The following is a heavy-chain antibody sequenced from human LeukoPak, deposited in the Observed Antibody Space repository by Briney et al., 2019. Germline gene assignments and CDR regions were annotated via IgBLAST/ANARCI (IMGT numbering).Heavy chain of an antibody. D-gene: IGHD6-19*01. CDR2: ILFDGSNK. Sequence: GGSLRLSCAASGFTFSSYAMHWVRQAPGKGLEWVAVILFDGSNKYYADSVKGRFTISRDNSKNTLFLQMNSLRAEDTAVYYCARDRWVAVTKTFDPRGQGTLVTVSS. CDR3: ARDRWVAVTKTFDP. V-gene: IGHV3-30*01. CDR1: GFTFSSYA. J-gene: IGHJ5*02.